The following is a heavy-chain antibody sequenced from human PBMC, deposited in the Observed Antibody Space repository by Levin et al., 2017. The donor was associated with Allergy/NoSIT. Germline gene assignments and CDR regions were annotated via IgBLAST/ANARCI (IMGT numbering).Heavy chain of an antibody. CDR3: AKDLISLGGDGYNGATN. D-gene: IGHD5-24*01. J-gene: IGHJ4*02. V-gene: IGHV3-30*18. Sequence: GGSLRLSCAASGFTFSSYGMHWVRQAPGKGLEWVAVISYDGSNKYYADSVKGRFAISRDNSKNTLYLQMNSLRAEDTAVYYCAKDLISLGGDGYNGATNWGQGTLVTVSS. CDR1: GFTFSSYG. CDR2: ISYDGSNK.